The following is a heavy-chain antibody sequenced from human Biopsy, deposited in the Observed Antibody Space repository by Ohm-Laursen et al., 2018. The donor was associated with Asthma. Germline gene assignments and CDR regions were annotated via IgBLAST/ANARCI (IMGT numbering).Heavy chain of an antibody. CDR3: AKGMDTFDI. CDR2: ISSGSGST. Sequence: GSLRLSCAASGFTFRSYAMHWVRQAPGQGLEWVSVISSGSGSTYYADSVKGRFTISRDTSMNTLYLQMNSLRAEDTAVYYCAKGMDTFDIWGQGTLVTVSS. V-gene: IGHV3-23*01. CDR1: GFTFRSYA. D-gene: IGHD5-18*01. J-gene: IGHJ3*02.